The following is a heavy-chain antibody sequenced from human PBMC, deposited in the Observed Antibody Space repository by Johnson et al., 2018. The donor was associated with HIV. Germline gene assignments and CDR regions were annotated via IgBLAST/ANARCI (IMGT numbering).Heavy chain of an antibody. V-gene: IGHV3-20*04. D-gene: IGHD3-16*01. J-gene: IGHJ3*02. CDR3: AKTGGGAALDS. Sequence: VQLVASGGGAVRTGGSLRLSCAASGFTSDDYGMSWVRQAPGQGLEWVSGINWNGGSTGYADSVKGRFTISRDNAKNTLYLQMNSLRTEDTAVYYCAKTGGGAALDSWGQGTMVTVSS. CDR1: GFTSDDYG. CDR2: INWNGGST.